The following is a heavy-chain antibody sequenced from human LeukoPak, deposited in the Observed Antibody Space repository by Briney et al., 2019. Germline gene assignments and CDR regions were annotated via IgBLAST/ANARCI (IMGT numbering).Heavy chain of an antibody. CDR3: ARGTYNWNYAFDY. J-gene: IGHJ4*02. Sequence: GGSLRLSCAASGFTFSSYWMSWVRQAPGKGLEWVANIEQDGSEKYYVDSVKGRFTISRDNAKNSLYLQMNSLRAEDTAVYYCARGTYNWNYAFDYWGQGTLVTVSS. V-gene: IGHV3-7*01. CDR1: GFTFSSYW. D-gene: IGHD1-1*01. CDR2: IEQDGSEK.